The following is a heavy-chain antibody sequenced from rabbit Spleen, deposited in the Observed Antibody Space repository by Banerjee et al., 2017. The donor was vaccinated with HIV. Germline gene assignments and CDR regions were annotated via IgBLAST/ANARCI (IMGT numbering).Heavy chain of an antibody. D-gene: IGHD1-1*01. CDR1: GFAFSSSYY. V-gene: IGHV1S45*01. Sequence: QEQLEESGGGLVKPEGSLTLTCTASGFAFSSSYYMCWVRQAPGKGLEWIGCIYTDSSGTTGYASWAKGRFTITRSTSLNTVTLQMTRLTAADTATYFCARDSGSGHYIDVLFNLWGPGTLVTVS. CDR3: ARDSGSGHYIDVLFNL. CDR2: IYTDSSGTT. J-gene: IGHJ4*01.